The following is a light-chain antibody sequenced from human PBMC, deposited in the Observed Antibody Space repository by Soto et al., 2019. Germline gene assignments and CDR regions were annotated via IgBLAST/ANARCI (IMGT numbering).Light chain of an antibody. V-gene: IGLV2-14*01. CDR3: SSATSCSTWV. J-gene: IGLJ2*01. CDR2: EVS. Sequence: QSALTQPASLSGAPGQSITISCTGTSSDVGTSKYVSWYQQHPGRAPKLMIYEVSSRPSGISNRFSGSKSGNTASLTISGLLAEDEADYYCSSATSCSTWVFGGGTKVTVL. CDR1: SSDVGTSKY.